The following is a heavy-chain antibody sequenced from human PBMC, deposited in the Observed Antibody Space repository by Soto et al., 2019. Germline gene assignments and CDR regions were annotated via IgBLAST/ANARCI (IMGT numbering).Heavy chain of an antibody. Sequence: QVQLVQSGPEVKKPGALVKVSCKASGDISPRYGISWVRQAPGQGLEWLGWINSHNGVTNYAQSLHGRVTWTTDSSTSTADMEMRSLRFDDTAVYYCAADHGNYGTFDQWGQGTLVTVSS. D-gene: IGHD4-17*01. CDR2: INSHNGVT. CDR3: AADHGNYGTFDQ. V-gene: IGHV1-18*01. J-gene: IGHJ4*02. CDR1: GDISPRYG.